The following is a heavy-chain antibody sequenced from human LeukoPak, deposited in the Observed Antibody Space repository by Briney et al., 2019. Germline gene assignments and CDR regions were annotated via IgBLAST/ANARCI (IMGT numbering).Heavy chain of an antibody. Sequence: SETLSLTCTVSGGSISSYYWSWIRQPPGKGLEWIGYIYYSGSTNYNPSLKSRVTISVDTSKNQFSLKLSSVTAADTAVYYCARGRRTVTPTPTDYWGQGTLVTVSS. V-gene: IGHV4-59*12. CDR3: ARGRRTVTPTPTDY. J-gene: IGHJ4*02. CDR1: GGSISSYY. CDR2: IYYSGST. D-gene: IGHD4-17*01.